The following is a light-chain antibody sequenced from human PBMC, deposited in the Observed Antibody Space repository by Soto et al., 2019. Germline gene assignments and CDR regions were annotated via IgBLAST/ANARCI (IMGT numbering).Light chain of an antibody. V-gene: IGLV2-11*01. J-gene: IGLJ2*01. CDR2: DVN. CDR1: SSDVGYYNY. Sequence: QSALTQPRSVSGSPGQSVTISCTGTSSDVGYYNYVSWYQQHPGKAPNLMTFDVNRRPSGVPDRFSGSKSGNTASLTISGLQAEDEADYYCCSQVGTNTVIFGGGTKPTVL. CDR3: CSQVGTNTVI.